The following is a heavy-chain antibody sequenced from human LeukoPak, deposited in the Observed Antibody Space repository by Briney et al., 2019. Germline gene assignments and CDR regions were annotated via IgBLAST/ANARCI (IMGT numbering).Heavy chain of an antibody. CDR2: ISWNSGII. CDR3: AKASGYYYDSRGYFDY. Sequence: GGSLRLSCAAAGFTFDDYAMHWVRQAAGKGLEWVSGISWNSGIIGYADSVKGRFTISRDNTKNSLYLQMNSLRAEDTALYYCAKASGYYYDSRGYFDYWGQGTLVTVSS. J-gene: IGHJ4*02. D-gene: IGHD3-22*01. CDR1: GFTFDDYA. V-gene: IGHV3-9*01.